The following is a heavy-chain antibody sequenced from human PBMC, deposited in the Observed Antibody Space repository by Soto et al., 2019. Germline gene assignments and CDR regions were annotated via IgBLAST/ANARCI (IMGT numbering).Heavy chain of an antibody. J-gene: IGHJ6*02. D-gene: IGHD2-8*01. Sequence: SETLSLTCTVSGGSVSSGSYYWSWIRQPPGKGLEWIGYIYYSGSTNYNPSLKSRVTISVDTSKNQFSLKLSSVTAADTAVYYCARDRRGYCTNGVCPIGGMDVWGQGTTVTVSS. CDR2: IYYSGST. CDR3: ARDRRGYCTNGVCPIGGMDV. V-gene: IGHV4-61*01. CDR1: GGSVSSGSYY.